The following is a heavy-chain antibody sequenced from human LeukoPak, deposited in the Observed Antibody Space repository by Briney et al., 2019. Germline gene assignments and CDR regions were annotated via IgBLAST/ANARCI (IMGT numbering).Heavy chain of an antibody. CDR3: ARRGYISGWYWFDP. J-gene: IGHJ5*02. CDR2: IFYSGST. CDR1: GGSISSYY. Sequence: SETLSLTCTVSGGSISSYYWSWIRQPPGKGLELIGYIFYSGSTNYNPSLKSRVTISIDTSKNQFSLKLSSVTAAHTALYYCARRGYISGWYWFDPWGQGSPVTVSS. D-gene: IGHD6-19*01. V-gene: IGHV4-59*01.